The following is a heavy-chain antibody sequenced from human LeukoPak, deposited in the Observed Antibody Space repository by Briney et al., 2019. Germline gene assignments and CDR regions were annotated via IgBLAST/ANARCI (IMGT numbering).Heavy chain of an antibody. Sequence: GGSLRLSYAASGFTFSSYAMSWVRQAPGKGLEWVSAISGSGGSTYYADSVKGRFTISRDNSKNTLYLQMNSLRAEDTAVYYCAKDLDYGDLFDYWGQGTLVTVSS. V-gene: IGHV3-23*01. D-gene: IGHD4-17*01. CDR3: AKDLDYGDLFDY. CDR2: ISGSGGST. J-gene: IGHJ4*02. CDR1: GFTFSSYA.